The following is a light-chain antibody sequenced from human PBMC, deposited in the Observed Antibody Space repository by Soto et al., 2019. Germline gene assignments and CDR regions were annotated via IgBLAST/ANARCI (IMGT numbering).Light chain of an antibody. CDR3: QQYNTYSST. CDR2: KVS. CDR1: QSLYDW. V-gene: IGKV1-5*03. J-gene: IGKJ1*01. Sequence: DIQMTQSPSTLSASVGDRVTITCRASQSLYDWLAWYLQKPGKAPKLLISKVSNLESGVPSRSSGTGFGTEFFLTSSSLQHEDFASYCRQQYNTYSSTFGQGTKVEIK.